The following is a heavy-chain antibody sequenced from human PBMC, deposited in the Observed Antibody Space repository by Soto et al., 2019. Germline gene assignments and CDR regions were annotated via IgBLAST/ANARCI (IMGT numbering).Heavy chain of an antibody. CDR2: IIPILGIA. CDR1: GGTFSSYT. J-gene: IGHJ5*02. D-gene: IGHD3-10*01. V-gene: IGHV1-69*02. Sequence: QVQLVQSGAEVKKPGSSVKVSCKASGGTFSSYTISWVRQAPGQGLEWMGRIIPILGIANYAQKFQGRVTITADKSTSTAYMELSSLRSEDTAVYYWASTYGSGAPLGSTPWGQGTLVTVSS. CDR3: ASTYGSGAPLGSTP.